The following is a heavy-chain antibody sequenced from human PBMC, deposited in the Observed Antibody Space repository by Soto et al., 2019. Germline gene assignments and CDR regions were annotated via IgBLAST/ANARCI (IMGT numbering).Heavy chain of an antibody. J-gene: IGHJ4*02. V-gene: IGHV4-31*03. Sequence: TSETLSLTCTVSGGSISSGGYYWSWIRQHPGKGLEWIGYIYYSGSTYYNPSLKSRVTISVDTSKNQFSLKLSSVTAADTAVYYCARVDDYIWGSYRYPRPYYFDYWGQGTLVTVSS. D-gene: IGHD3-16*02. CDR1: GGSISSGGYY. CDR2: IYYSGST. CDR3: ARVDDYIWGSYRYPRPYYFDY.